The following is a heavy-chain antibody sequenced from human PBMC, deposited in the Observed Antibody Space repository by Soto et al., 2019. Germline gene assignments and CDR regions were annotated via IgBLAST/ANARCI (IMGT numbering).Heavy chain of an antibody. V-gene: IGHV3-30-3*01. Sequence: ESGGGVVPPGRSLRLSCAASGFTFSSNAMHWVRQAPGKGLEWVAVMSYDGSNEYYADSVKGRFTISRDNSKNTLYLQMNSMRAEDTAVYYCARDSILSGTTRPPPLDYWGQGTLVTVSS. CDR1: GFTFSSNA. J-gene: IGHJ4*02. CDR3: ARDSILSGTTRPPPLDY. D-gene: IGHD4-17*01. CDR2: MSYDGSNE.